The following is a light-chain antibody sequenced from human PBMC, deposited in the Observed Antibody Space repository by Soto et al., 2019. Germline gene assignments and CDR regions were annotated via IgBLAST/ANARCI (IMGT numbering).Light chain of an antibody. CDR2: GNS. Sequence: QPVLTQPPSVSGAPGQRVTISCTESGSNIGAGYDVHWYQQLPGTAPKLLIYGNSNRPSGVPDRFSGSKSGTSASLAITGLQAEDEADYYCQSYDSSLSVVFGGGTKLTVL. CDR1: GSNIGAGYD. V-gene: IGLV1-40*01. J-gene: IGLJ2*01. CDR3: QSYDSSLSVV.